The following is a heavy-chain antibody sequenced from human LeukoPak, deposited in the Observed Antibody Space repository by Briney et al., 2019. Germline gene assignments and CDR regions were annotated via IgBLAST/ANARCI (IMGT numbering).Heavy chain of an antibody. CDR3: ARDGLDYIWGSYLN. CDR2: IKQDGSEK. D-gene: IGHD3-16*02. V-gene: IGHV3-7*01. J-gene: IGHJ4*02. CDR1: GFTFSSYW. Sequence: GGSLRLSCAASGFTFSSYWMSWVRQAPGKGLEWVTNIKQDGSEKYYVDSVKGRFTISRDNAKNSLYLQTNSLRAEDTAVYYCARDGLDYIWGSYLNWGQRNLVTVSS.